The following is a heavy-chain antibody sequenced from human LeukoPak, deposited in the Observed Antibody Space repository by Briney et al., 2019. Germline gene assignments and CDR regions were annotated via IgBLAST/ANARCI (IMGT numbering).Heavy chain of an antibody. CDR1: GFTFSSYS. D-gene: IGHD6-19*01. V-gene: IGHV3-21*01. CDR2: ISSSSSYI. CDR3: ARFIAVAGNLVDY. J-gene: IGHJ4*02. Sequence: GGSLRLPCAASGFTFSSYSMNWVRQAPGKGLEWVSSISSSSSYIYYADSVKGRFTISRDNAKNSLYLQMNSLRAEDTAVYYCARFIAVAGNLVDYWGQGTLVTVSS.